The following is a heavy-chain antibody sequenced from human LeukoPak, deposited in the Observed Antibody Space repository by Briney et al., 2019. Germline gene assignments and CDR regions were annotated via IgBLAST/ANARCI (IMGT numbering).Heavy chain of an antibody. CDR1: GVTFSSYG. CDR3: TTKVIRGNSGDDYDD. Sequence: GGSLRLSCAASGVTFSSYGMHWVRQAPGKGLEWVALISSDGNDKLYGDSVKSRFTISRDDSKSTLYLQMNSLRAEDTAVYYCTTKVIRGNSGDDYDDWGQGTLVTVSS. V-gene: IGHV3-30*03. J-gene: IGHJ4*02. D-gene: IGHD5-12*01. CDR2: ISSDGNDK.